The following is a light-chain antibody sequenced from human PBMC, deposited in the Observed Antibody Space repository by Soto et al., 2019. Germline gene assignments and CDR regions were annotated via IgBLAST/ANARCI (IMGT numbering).Light chain of an antibody. Sequence: VVLTQSPATLSLSAWERVTISCRASQSVSIYLAWYQQKPGQAPRLLIYDASNRATGIPARFSGSGSGTDFTLTISSLEPEDFAVYYCQQRSNWPSISFGQGTGLEI. J-gene: IGKJ5*01. V-gene: IGKV3-11*01. CDR3: QQRSNWPSIS. CDR1: QSVSIY. CDR2: DAS.